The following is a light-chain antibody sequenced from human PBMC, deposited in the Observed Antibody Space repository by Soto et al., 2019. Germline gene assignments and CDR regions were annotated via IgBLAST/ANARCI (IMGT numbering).Light chain of an antibody. J-gene: IGLJ1*01. Sequence: QSALTQPRSVSGSPGQSVTISCTGTSSDVGGRYNYVSWYQQHPGKAPKLMIYDVSKRPSGVPDRFSGSKSGNTASLTISGLQAEDEADYYCCSYTNIETYVFGTGTKVTVL. V-gene: IGLV2-11*01. CDR1: SSDVGGRYNY. CDR3: CSYTNIETYV. CDR2: DVS.